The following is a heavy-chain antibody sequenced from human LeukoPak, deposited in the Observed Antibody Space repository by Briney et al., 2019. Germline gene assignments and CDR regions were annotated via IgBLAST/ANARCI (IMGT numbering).Heavy chain of an antibody. Sequence: GGSLRLSCAASGFTLSRSDMHWVRQTRERLEWVSAIGAGGDSYYPDSVKGRFTIFREKAKNSLYLQMNSLRAEDTAVYYCARARSYGSGSYPLAYYHGMDVWGQGTTVTVSS. CDR2: IGAGGDS. V-gene: IGHV3-13*01. D-gene: IGHD3-10*01. CDR1: GFTLSRSD. CDR3: ARARSYGSGSYPLAYYHGMDV. J-gene: IGHJ6*02.